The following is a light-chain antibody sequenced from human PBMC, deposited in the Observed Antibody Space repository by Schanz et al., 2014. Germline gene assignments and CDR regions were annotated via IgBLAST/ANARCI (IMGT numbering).Light chain of an antibody. CDR2: DAS. CDR1: QSVSNN. J-gene: IGKJ1*01. Sequence: EIVMTQSPATLSVSPGERATLSCRASQSVSNNLAWYQQKRGQAPRLLIYDASTRATGIPARFSGSGSGTEFTLTISSLQSEDFAVYYCQQYNNWPPWTFGQGTKVEFK. CDR3: QQYNNWPPWT. V-gene: IGKV3D-15*01.